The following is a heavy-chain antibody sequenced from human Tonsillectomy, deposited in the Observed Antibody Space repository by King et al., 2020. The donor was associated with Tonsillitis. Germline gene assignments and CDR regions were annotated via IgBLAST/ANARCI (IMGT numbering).Heavy chain of an antibody. CDR3: VTAGQVTALFEY. V-gene: IGHV3-23*01. CDR2: ISGSADST. D-gene: IGHD2-21*02. J-gene: IGHJ4*02. Sequence: VQLLESGGGLVQPGGSLRLSCAASGFPFSGYAMSWVRQAPGRGLEWVSSISGSADSTYYADSVKGRFTISRDNSMNMVYLQMNSLRAEDTAVYYCVTAGQVTALFEYWGQGTLVTVSS. CDR1: GFPFSGYA.